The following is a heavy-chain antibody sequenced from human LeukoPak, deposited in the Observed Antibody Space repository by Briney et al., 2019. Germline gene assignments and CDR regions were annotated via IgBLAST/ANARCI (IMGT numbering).Heavy chain of an antibody. CDR2: ISAYNGNT. CDR1: GYTFNSYG. J-gene: IGHJ5*02. D-gene: IGHD3-10*01. CDR3: ARDMYYYSRTGFDP. Sequence: ASVKVSCKTSGYTFNSYGISWVRQAPGQGLEWMGWISAYNGNTNYAQKLQGRVTTTTDTSTSTAYMELRSLRSDDTAVYYCARDMYYYSRTGFDPWGQGTLVTVSS. V-gene: IGHV1-18*01.